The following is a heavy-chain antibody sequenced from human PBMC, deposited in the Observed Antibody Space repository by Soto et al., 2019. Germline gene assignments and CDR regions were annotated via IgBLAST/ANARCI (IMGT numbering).Heavy chain of an antibody. D-gene: IGHD3-10*01. CDR1: GESSSTYY. CDR3: VRFEAPSTGSGPRADF. CDR2: IHYIGRI. V-gene: IGHV4-34*01. Sequence: QVRLQQWGAGLLKPSETLSLTCGVYGESSSTYYWNWIRQSPGKGLEWIADIHYIGRINYNPSLKNRHTISVDTSQKQFSLILTSVTAADTAVYYCVRFEAPSTGSGPRADFWGQGTLVTGSS. J-gene: IGHJ4*02.